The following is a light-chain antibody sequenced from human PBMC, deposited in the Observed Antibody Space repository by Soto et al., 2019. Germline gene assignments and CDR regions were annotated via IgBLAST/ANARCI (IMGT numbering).Light chain of an antibody. V-gene: IGKV3-15*01. CDR3: KQYNNWPRT. J-gene: IGKJ1*01. CDR2: GAS. CDR1: QSVSNT. Sequence: EIVMTQSPATLSVSPGERATLSFRASQSVSNTLAWYQQKPGLAPRLLIYGASTRAPGIPARFGGRGSGTEFTLTIRSLLSADFAVYYCKQYNNWPRTFGQGTKVEIK.